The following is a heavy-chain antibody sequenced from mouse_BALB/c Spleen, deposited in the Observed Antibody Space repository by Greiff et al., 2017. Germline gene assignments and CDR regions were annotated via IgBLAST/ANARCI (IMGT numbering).Heavy chain of an antibody. V-gene: IGHV1-80*01. CDR3: ARHYGNYVEFAY. J-gene: IGHJ3*01. CDR2: IYPGDGDT. CDR1: GYAFSSHW. D-gene: IGHD2-1*01. Sequence: QVQLQQSGAELVRPGSSVKISCKASGYAFSSHWMNWVKQRPGQGLEWIGQIYPGDGDTNYNGKFKGKATLTADKSSSTAYMQLSSLTSEDSAVYFCARHYGNYVEFAYWGQGTLVTVSA.